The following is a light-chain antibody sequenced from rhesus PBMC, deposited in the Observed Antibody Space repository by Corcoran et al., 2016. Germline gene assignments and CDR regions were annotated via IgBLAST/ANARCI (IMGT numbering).Light chain of an antibody. V-gene: IGKV1-32*03. J-gene: IGKJ3*01. CDR2: YAN. CDR3: QQGYSTPFT. CDR1: QGISSF. Sequence: DIHMSQSPSSLSASVGARVTITCRASQGISSFLNCYQQKPGKAPNLLIYYANSLESGVPSMFSGSGSGTDYTLTISSLQPDDFDTYYCQQGYSTPFTFGPGTKLDIK.